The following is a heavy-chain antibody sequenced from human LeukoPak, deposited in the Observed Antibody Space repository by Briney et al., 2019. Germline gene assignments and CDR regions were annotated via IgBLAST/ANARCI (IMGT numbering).Heavy chain of an antibody. CDR3: AKAANWGSFDY. V-gene: IGHV3-30*18. Sequence: GGSLRLSCAASGFTFNSFSMNWVRQAPGKGLEWVAVISYDGNSKYYADSVKGRFTISRDNSKNTLYLQMNSLRAEDTAVYYCAKAANWGSFDYWGQGTLVTVSS. CDR2: ISYDGNSK. D-gene: IGHD7-27*01. CDR1: GFTFNSFS. J-gene: IGHJ4*02.